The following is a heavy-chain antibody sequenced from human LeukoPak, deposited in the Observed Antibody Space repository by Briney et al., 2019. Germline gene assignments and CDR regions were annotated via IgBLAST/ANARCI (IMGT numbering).Heavy chain of an antibody. CDR3: AKVRHGGRFKGQFDY. D-gene: IGHD2-15*01. CDR1: GFTFSSYA. J-gene: IGHJ4*02. CDR2: ISGSGGST. Sequence: PGGSLRLSCAASGFTFSSYAMSWVRQAPGKGLEWVSAISGSGGSTYYADSVKGRFTISRDNSKNTLYLQMNSLRAEDTAVYYCAKVRHGGRFKGQFDYWGQGTLVTVSS. V-gene: IGHV3-23*01.